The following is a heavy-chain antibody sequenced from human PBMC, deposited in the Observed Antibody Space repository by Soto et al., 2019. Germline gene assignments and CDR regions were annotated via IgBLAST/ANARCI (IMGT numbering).Heavy chain of an antibody. Sequence: GGSLRLSCAASGFTFSSYAMSWVRQAPGKGLEWVSAISGSGGSTYYADSVKGRFTISRDNSKNTLYLQMNSLRAEDTAVYYCAEDVGSSGYCYLDAFDIWGQGTMVTVSS. V-gene: IGHV3-23*01. J-gene: IGHJ3*02. D-gene: IGHD3-22*01. CDR3: AEDVGSSGYCYLDAFDI. CDR2: ISGSGGST. CDR1: GFTFSSYA.